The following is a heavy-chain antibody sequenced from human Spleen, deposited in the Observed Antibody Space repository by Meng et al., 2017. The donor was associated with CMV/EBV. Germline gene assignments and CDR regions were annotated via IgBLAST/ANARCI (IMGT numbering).Heavy chain of an antibody. CDR2: ISWNSGSI. V-gene: IGHV3-9*01. J-gene: IGHJ4*02. D-gene: IGHD3-10*01. Sequence: GGSLRLSCAASGFTFDDYAMHWVRQAPGKGLEWVSGISWNSGSIGYADSVKGRFTISRDNTNRSLYLQMNSLGGDDTAVYYCAREGRDLDYWGQGTLVTVSS. CDR3: AREGRDLDY. CDR1: GFTFDDYA.